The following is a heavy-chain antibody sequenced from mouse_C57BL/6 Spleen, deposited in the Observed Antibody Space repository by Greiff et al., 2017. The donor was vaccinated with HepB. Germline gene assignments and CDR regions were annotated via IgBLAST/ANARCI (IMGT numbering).Heavy chain of an antibody. D-gene: IGHD1-1*01. V-gene: IGHV5-9-1*02. J-gene: IGHJ2*01. CDR1: GFTFSSYA. CDR3: TRITTVVAGNFDY. CDR2: ISSGGDYI. Sequence: EVQVVESGEGLVKPGGSLKLSCAASGFTFSSYAMSWVRQTPEKRLEWVAYISSGGDYIYYADTVKGRFTISRDNARNTLYLQMSSLKSEDTAMYYCTRITTVVAGNFDYWGQGTTLTVSS.